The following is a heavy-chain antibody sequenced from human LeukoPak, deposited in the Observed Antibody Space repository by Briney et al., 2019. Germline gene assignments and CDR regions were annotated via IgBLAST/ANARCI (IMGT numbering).Heavy chain of an antibody. Sequence: GGSLRLSCAASGFTFSSYWMCWVRQTPGKGLEWVANIKRDGSEKYYVDSVEGRFTISRDNAKNSLYLQMNSLRAEDTAVYYCATDDNSGSDYWGQGTLVTVSS. CDR1: GFTFSSYW. J-gene: IGHJ4*02. D-gene: IGHD3-22*01. CDR2: IKRDGSEK. CDR3: ATDDNSGSDY. V-gene: IGHV3-7*01.